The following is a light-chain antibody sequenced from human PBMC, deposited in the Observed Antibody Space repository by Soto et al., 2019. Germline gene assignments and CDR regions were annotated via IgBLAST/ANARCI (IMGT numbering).Light chain of an antibody. CDR3: SSYAGSSNV. V-gene: IGLV2-14*02. CDR1: SSDVGNY. CDR2: EGR. Sequence: QSALTQPASVSGSPGQSITISCTGTSSDVGNYVSWYQQHPGKAPKLKIYEGRKRPSGVPDRFSGSKSGNTASLTVSGLQAEDEADYYCSSYAGSSNVFGTGTKLTVL. J-gene: IGLJ1*01.